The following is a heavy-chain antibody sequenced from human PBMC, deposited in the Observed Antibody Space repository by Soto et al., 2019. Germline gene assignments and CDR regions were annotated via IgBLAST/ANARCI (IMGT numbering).Heavy chain of an antibody. CDR3: AKDRLSATAPLDY. V-gene: IGHV3-48*01. Sequence: GGSLILSCAASGFTFISYSMNWVRQAPGKGLEWVSYISSSSTIYYADSVKGRFTISRDNAKNSLYLQMNSLRAEDTAVYYCAKDRLSATAPLDYWGQGTLVTVSS. CDR2: ISSSSTI. CDR1: GFTFISYS. D-gene: IGHD2-21*02. J-gene: IGHJ4*02.